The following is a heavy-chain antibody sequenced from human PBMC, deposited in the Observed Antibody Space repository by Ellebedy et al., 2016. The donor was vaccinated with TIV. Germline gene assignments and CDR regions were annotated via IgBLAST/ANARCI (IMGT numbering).Heavy chain of an antibody. CDR3: ASRVERAAAAKVDAFDI. CDR1: GYTFTGYY. CDR2: INPNSGGT. J-gene: IGHJ3*02. Sequence: ASVKVSCKASGYTFTGYYMHWVRQAPGQGLEWMGWINPNSGGTNYAQKFQGRVTMTRDTSISTAYMELSRLRSDDTAVYYCASRVERAAAAKVDAFDIWGQGTMVTVSS. V-gene: IGHV1-2*02. D-gene: IGHD6-13*01.